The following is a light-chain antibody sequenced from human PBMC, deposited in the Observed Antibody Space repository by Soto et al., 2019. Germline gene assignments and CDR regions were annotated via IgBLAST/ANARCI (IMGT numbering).Light chain of an antibody. Sequence: QSVLTQSPSXXAXXXXXXXLXCTLSSGLSSYAIAWHQQQPERGPRYLMNLNSDGSHTKGDGIPDRFSGSSSGAERYLTISSLQSEDEADYYCQTWGTGFHVVFGGGTKLTVL. J-gene: IGLJ2*01. CDR3: QTWGTGFHVV. CDR2: LNSDGSH. V-gene: IGLV4-69*01. CDR1: SGLSSYA.